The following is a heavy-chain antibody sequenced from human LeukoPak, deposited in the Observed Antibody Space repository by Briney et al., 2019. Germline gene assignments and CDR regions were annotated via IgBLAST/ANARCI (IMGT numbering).Heavy chain of an antibody. CDR2: IYTGGST. V-gene: IGHV3-53*01. CDR1: GFTVSSDY. CDR3: ARVGYSYYDSDY. D-gene: IGHD5-12*01. J-gene: IGHJ4*02. Sequence: GGSLRLSCAASGFTVSSDYMSWVRQAPGKGLEWVSVIYTGGSTYYADSVKGRFIISRDKSKNTLYLQMNSLRSEDTAVYYCARVGYSYYDSDYWGQGTLVTVSS.